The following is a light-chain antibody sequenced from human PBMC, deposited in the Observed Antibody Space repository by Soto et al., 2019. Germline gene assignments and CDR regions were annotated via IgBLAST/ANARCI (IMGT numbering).Light chain of an antibody. Sequence: QSVLTQPPSLSVAPGQRVTISCTGSRSNIGAGYDVHWYQHLPGTAPKVLIFDNSNRPSGVPDRFSGSKSGTSASLAITGLQAEDEAVYYCHSYDVSLRGPAFGGGTKVTVL. CDR1: RSNIGAGYD. J-gene: IGLJ2*01. CDR3: HSYDVSLRGPA. CDR2: DNS. V-gene: IGLV1-40*01.